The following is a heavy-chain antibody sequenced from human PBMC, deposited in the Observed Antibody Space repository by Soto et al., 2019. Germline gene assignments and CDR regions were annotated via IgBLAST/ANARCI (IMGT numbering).Heavy chain of an antibody. CDR3: ARDRSTSDY. CDR1: GYTFTNYG. Sequence: QVQLVQSGAEVKKPGASVKVSCEASGYTFTNYGISWVRQAPGQGLEWMGWISAYNGNTNYAQKFQGRVTMTTDTSTNTSYMELRNLKSDDTAVYYCARDRSTSDYWGQGTLVTVSS. CDR2: ISAYNGNT. J-gene: IGHJ4*02. D-gene: IGHD6-13*01. V-gene: IGHV1-18*01.